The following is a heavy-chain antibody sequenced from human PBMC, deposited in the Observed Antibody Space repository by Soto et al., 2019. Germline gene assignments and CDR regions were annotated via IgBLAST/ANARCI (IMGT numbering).Heavy chain of an antibody. Sequence: ASVKVSCKASGGTFSSYAISWVRQAPGQGLEWMGGIIPIFGTANYAQKFQGRVTITADESTSTVYMELSSLRSEDTAVYYCARPLTLESSFDIWGQGTMVTVSS. V-gene: IGHV1-69*13. CDR3: ARPLTLESSFDI. CDR2: IIPIFGTA. D-gene: IGHD3-16*01. J-gene: IGHJ3*02. CDR1: GGTFSSYA.